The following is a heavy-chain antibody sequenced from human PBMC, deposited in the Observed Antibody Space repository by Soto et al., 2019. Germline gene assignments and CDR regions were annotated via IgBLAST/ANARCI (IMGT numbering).Heavy chain of an antibody. CDR3: AKYRRTEAEGFTLDY. CDR2: IYYTGST. V-gene: IGHV4-59*01. Sequence: SETLSLTCTVSGDSINNYYWSWIRQPPGKRLEWIGYIYYTGSTTYNPSLESRVTMSVDTSKNQFSLKLNSVNAADTAVYYCAKYRRTEAEGFTLDYWGRGTLVTVSS. J-gene: IGHJ4*02. CDR1: GDSINNYY. D-gene: IGHD6-13*01.